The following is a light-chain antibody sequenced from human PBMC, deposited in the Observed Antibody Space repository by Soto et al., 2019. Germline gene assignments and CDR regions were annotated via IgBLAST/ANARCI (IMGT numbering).Light chain of an antibody. V-gene: IGKV3-20*01. CDR2: GAS. CDR3: QQYGSSPQGLT. J-gene: IGKJ4*01. CDR1: QSVSSSY. Sequence: ILFTQSPGTLSLSAGERATLSCRASQSVSSSYLAWYQQKPGKAPRLLLYGASSRATAIPDRFSGSGSGTDFTLTISRLEPEDFALDYCQQYGSSPQGLTFGGGTKVDIK.